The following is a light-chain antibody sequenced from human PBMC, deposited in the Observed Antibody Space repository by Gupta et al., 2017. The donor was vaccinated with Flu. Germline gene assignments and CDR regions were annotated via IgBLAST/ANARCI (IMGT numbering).Light chain of an antibody. J-gene: IGLJ3*02. CDR2: GNN. V-gene: IGLV1-40*01. CDR1: SSNIGAGYD. Sequence: QSVLTRPPALSGAPGQRVTIACTGGSSNIGAGYDVHWYQQIPGTAPKVLIYGNNRRLSGVPDRFSGSKSVTSASLAITGLQAEDEADYYCQSYDNSLSGSKVFGGGTTLTVL. CDR3: QSYDNSLSGSKV.